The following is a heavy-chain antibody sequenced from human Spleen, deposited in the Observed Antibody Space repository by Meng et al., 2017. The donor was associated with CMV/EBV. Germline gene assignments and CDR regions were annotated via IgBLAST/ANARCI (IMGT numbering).Heavy chain of an antibody. CDR3: AISHSTASRFDY. V-gene: IGHV3-33*01. D-gene: IGHD2-21*02. Sequence: DGSNPHYADSVKGRFTISRDNSRNTLYLQMNSLRAEDTALYYCAISHSTASRFDYWGQGTLVTVSS. CDR2: DGSNP. J-gene: IGHJ4*02.